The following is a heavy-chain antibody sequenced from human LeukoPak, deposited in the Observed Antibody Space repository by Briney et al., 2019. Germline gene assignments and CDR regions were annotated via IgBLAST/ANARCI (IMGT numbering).Heavy chain of an antibody. Sequence: GGSLRLSCAASGFTLSSYVMHWVRQAPGKGLEWVAFIRYDGSNKYYADSVKGRFTISRDNSKNTLYLQMNSLRAEDTAVYYCAKSPVSSCRGSFCYPFDYWGQGNLVTVSS. D-gene: IGHD2-15*01. V-gene: IGHV3-30*02. CDR3: AKSPVSSCRGSFCYPFDY. J-gene: IGHJ4*02. CDR2: IRYDGSNK. CDR1: GFTLSSYV.